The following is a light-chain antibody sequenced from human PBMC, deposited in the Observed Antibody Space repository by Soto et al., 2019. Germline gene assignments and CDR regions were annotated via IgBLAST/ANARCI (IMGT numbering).Light chain of an antibody. V-gene: IGKV3-15*01. Sequence: VRKQSAATMSVSPGERATLSCRASQTVSRNLAWYQQRPGDAPRFLIYDISNRATGVPARFSGSGSETEFTLTIRSMQSEDFAVYFCQQYNNRPSFCQGTRLEIK. CDR3: QQYNNRPS. CDR1: QTVSRN. J-gene: IGKJ5*01. CDR2: DIS.